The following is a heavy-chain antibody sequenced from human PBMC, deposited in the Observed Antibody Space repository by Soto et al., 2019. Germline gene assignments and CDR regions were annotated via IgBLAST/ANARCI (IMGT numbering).Heavy chain of an antibody. D-gene: IGHD3-22*01. Sequence: ASVKVSCKASGYTFTIYGFNWARQAPGHGPEWMGWISPNNGNTNYAQNFQGRVTMTTDTSTTTAYMELKSLTSDDTAVYYCARVHSSGCLDYWGQGTLVTVSS. CDR2: ISPNNGNT. J-gene: IGHJ4*02. V-gene: IGHV1-18*01. CDR3: ARVHSSGCLDY. CDR1: GYTFTIYG.